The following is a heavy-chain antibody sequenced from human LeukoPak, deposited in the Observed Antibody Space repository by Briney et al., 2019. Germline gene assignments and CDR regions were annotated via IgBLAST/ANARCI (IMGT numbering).Heavy chain of an antibody. CDR3: ARDPVAGTQGGDY. CDR2: IIPILGIA. CDR1: GGTFSSYA. D-gene: IGHD6-19*01. V-gene: IGHV1-69*04. Sequence: GASVKVSCKASGGTFSSYAISWVRQVPGQGLEWMGRIIPILGIANYAQKFQGRVTITADKSTSTAYMELSSLRSEDTAVYYCARDPVAGTQGGDYWGQGTLVTVSS. J-gene: IGHJ4*02.